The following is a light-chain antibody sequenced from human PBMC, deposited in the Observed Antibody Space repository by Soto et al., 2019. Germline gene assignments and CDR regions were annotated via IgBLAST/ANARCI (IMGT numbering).Light chain of an antibody. CDR2: AAS. CDR1: QGFTSRS. CDR3: QQRSNWPLIT. V-gene: IGKV3-11*01. J-gene: IGKJ5*01. Sequence: EIVLTQSPSTLSLSPGERATLSFRAIQGFTSRSLAWYQQKPGLAPRLLIYAASNRATGIPARFSGSGSRTDFTLTISSLEPEDFAVYYCQQRSNWPLITFGQGTRLEIK.